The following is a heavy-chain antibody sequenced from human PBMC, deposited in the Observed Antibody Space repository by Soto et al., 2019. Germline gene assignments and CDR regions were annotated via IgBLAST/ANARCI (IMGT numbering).Heavy chain of an antibody. CDR3: VRGDRGGFDL. CDR1: GFTFNYYC. J-gene: IGHJ3*01. Sequence: EVQLVESEGGLVQRGGSLRLSCAASGFTFNYYCLHWFRQAPGQGLVWVSHIHSDGSRTTYADSVKGRFTSSRDNAKNRLYLQMTRLRAEDTAVYYCVRGDRGGFDLWGKGTAVTVSS. V-gene: IGHV3-74*01. D-gene: IGHD2-21*02. CDR2: IHSDGSRT.